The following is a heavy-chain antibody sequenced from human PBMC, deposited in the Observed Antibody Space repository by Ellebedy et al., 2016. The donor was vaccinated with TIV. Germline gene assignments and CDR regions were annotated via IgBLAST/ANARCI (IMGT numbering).Heavy chain of an antibody. Sequence: ASVKVSCXASGGTFSSYSISWVRQAPGQGLEWMGGIIPIFGTANYAQKFQGRVTITADESTSTAYMELSSLRSEDTAVYYFARAFLVGGITMVRGNYGMDVWGQGTTVTVSS. CDR3: ARAFLVGGITMVRGNYGMDV. V-gene: IGHV1-69*13. D-gene: IGHD3-10*01. CDR2: IIPIFGTA. CDR1: GGTFSSYS. J-gene: IGHJ6*02.